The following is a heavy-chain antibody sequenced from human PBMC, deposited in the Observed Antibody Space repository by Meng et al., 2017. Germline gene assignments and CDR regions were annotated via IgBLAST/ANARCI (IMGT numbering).Heavy chain of an antibody. CDR1: GFTFSSYW. Sequence: GESLKISCAASGFTFSSYWMHWVRQAPGKGLVWVSRINSDGSSTSNADSVKGRFTTSRDNAKNTLYLQMNSLRAEDTAVYYCARWGPSTYYYDSSGYYGPYYFDYWGQETLVTVSS. CDR3: ARWGPSTYYYDSSGYYGPYYFDY. J-gene: IGHJ4*02. V-gene: IGHV3-74*01. CDR2: INSDGSST. D-gene: IGHD3-22*01.